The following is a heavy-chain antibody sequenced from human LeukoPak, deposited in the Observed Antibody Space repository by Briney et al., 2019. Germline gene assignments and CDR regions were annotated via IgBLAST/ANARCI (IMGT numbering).Heavy chain of an antibody. V-gene: IGHV3-66*02. CDR1: GYTFSSYA. Sequence: QAGGSLGLSCAASGYTFSSYAMSWVRQAPGKGLEWVSVIYSGGSTYYADSVKGRFTISRDNSKNTLYLQMNSLRAEDTAVYYCARDRTMVRGVIAGYYYGMDVWGQGTTVTVSS. D-gene: IGHD3-10*01. CDR3: ARDRTMVRGVIAGYYYGMDV. J-gene: IGHJ6*02. CDR2: IYSGGST.